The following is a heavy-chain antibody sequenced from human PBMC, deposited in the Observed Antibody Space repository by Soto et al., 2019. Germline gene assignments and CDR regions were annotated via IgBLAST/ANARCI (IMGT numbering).Heavy chain of an antibody. D-gene: IGHD3-22*01. Sequence: VGSLRLSCAASGFIFSDYSMSWVRQSPGKGLEGVANIKQDGGEEDYVDSVKGRLTISRDNAKNSLYLQMNSLRAEDTAVYYCARVYYESRGPTKYRAFDFWGQGTMVTVSS. CDR2: IKQDGGEE. CDR3: ARVYYESRGPTKYRAFDF. V-gene: IGHV3-7*01. CDR1: GFIFSDYS. J-gene: IGHJ3*01.